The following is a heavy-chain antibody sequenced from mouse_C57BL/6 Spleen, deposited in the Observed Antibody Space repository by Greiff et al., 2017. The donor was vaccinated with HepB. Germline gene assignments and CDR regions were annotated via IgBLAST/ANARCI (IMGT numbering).Heavy chain of an antibody. D-gene: IGHD4-1*01. J-gene: IGHJ3*01. V-gene: IGHV3-6*01. CDR1: GYSITSGYY. Sequence: EVKLVESGPGLVKPSQSLSLTCSVTGYSITSGYYWNWIRQIPGNKLEWMGYISYDGSNNYNPSLKNRISITRDTSKNQFFLKLNSVTTEDTATYYCARADWAWVAYCGQVTLFTVSA. CDR3: ARADWAWVAY. CDR2: ISYDGSN.